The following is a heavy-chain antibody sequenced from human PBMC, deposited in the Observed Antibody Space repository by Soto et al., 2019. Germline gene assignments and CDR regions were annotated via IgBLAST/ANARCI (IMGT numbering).Heavy chain of an antibody. J-gene: IGHJ4*02. CDR3: ARDTTTGFDY. CDR2: IYYSGST. Sequence: SETLSLTCTVSGGSISSYYWSWIRHPPGKGLEWIGYIYYSGSTNYNPSLKSRVTISVDTSKNQFSLKLSSVTAADTAVYYCARDTTTGFDYWGQGTLVTVS. CDR1: GGSISSYY. V-gene: IGHV4-59*01. D-gene: IGHD3-9*01.